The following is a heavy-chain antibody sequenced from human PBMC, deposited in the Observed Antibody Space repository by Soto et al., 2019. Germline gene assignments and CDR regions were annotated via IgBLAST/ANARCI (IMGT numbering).Heavy chain of an antibody. Sequence: PSETLSLTCTVSGGSISSYYWSWIRQPPGKGLEWIGYIYYSGSTNYNPSLKSRVTISVDTSKNQFSLKLSSVTAADTAVYYCGRLALDGYTALGYFDYWGQGTLVTVSS. CDR1: GGSISSYY. CDR3: GRLALDGYTALGYFDY. V-gene: IGHV4-59*08. D-gene: IGHD5-12*01. J-gene: IGHJ4*02. CDR2: IYYSGST.